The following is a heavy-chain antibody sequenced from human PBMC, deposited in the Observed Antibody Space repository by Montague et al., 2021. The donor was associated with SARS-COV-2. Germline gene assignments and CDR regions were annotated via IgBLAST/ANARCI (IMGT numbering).Heavy chain of an antibody. Sequence: SETLSLTCTVSGAPMSGYHWSWIRKPAGKALEWICRIYSNGDTTYNHSLKSRLTMSVDTSERQFSLKMTSVSAADTAISYCARGSEYYYHPFDYWGQGNLVTVSS. J-gene: IGHJ4*02. D-gene: IGHD2/OR15-2a*01. V-gene: IGHV4-4*07. CDR3: ARGSEYYYHPFDY. CDR2: IYSNGDT. CDR1: GAPMSGYH.